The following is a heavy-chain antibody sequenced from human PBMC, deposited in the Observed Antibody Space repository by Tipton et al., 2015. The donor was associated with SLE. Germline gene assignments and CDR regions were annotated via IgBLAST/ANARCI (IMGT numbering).Heavy chain of an antibody. D-gene: IGHD6-13*01. J-gene: IGHJ3*02. CDR3: ARARQQLDAFDI. V-gene: IGHV4-39*07. CDR1: GGSISSSSYY. Sequence: LRLSCTVSGGSISSSSYYWGWIRQPPGKGLEWIGSIYYSGSTYYNPSHKSRVTISVDTSKNQFSLKLSSVTAADTAVYYCARARQQLDAFDIWGQGTMVTVSS. CDR2: IYYSGST.